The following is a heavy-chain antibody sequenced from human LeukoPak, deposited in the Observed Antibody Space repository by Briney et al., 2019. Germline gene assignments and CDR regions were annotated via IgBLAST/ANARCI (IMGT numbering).Heavy chain of an antibody. CDR1: VFSFTNSA. CDR3: AADYGGRYFDY. V-gene: IGHV3-23*01. J-gene: IGHJ4*02. D-gene: IGHD4-23*01. CDR2: ISGSGGST. Sequence: GGSLRLSCAASVFSFTNSAMTWVRQAPGKGLEWVSVISGSGGSTYYTDSVKGRFTISRDNFKNTLYLQMNSLRAEDTAIYYCAADYGGRYFDYWGQGTLVTVSS.